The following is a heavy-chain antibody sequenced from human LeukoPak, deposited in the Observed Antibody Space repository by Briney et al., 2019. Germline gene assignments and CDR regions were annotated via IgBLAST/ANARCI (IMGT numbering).Heavy chain of an antibody. J-gene: IGHJ4*02. Sequence: ASVKVSCKASGYTFTSYDINWVRQATGQGLEWMGWMNPNSGNTGYAQKFQGRVTMTRNTSISTAHMELSSLRSEDTAVYYCAREDYGDYVSHYWGQGTLVTVSS. CDR2: MNPNSGNT. V-gene: IGHV1-8*01. D-gene: IGHD4-17*01. CDR3: AREDYGDYVSHY. CDR1: GYTFTSYD.